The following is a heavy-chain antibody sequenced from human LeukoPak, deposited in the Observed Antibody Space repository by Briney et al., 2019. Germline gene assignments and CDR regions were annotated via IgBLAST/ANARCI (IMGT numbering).Heavy chain of an antibody. J-gene: IGHJ4*02. CDR3: ARARYCSSTSCYPFDY. Sequence: PSETLSLTCTVSGGSLSSHYWSWIRQPPGKELEWIGYIYYSGSTNYNPSLKSRVTISVDTSKNQFSLKLSSVTAADTAVYYCARARYCSSTSCYPFDYWGQGTLVTVSS. D-gene: IGHD2-2*01. CDR2: IYYSGST. V-gene: IGHV4-59*11. CDR1: GGSLSSHY.